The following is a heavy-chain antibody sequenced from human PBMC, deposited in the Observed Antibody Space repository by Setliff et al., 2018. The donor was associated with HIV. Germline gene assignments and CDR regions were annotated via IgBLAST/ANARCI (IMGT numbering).Heavy chain of an antibody. D-gene: IGHD2-21*02. CDR2: IYTSGST. CDR1: GSSMNNYY. Sequence: PSETLSLTCTVSGSSMNNYYWTWIRQPPGKGLEWIGYIYTSGSTKYNPSLKSRVTISLDTSKNQFSLKLTSVTAADTAVYYCARHANGPYGPFGDLLYFDYWGLGTLVTVSS. CDR3: ARHANGPYGPFGDLLYFDY. V-gene: IGHV4-4*09. J-gene: IGHJ4*02.